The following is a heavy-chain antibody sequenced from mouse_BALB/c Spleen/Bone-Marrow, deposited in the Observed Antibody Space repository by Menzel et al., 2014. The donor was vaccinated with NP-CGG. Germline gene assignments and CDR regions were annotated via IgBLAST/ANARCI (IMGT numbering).Heavy chain of an antibody. Sequence: EVKLVESGGGLVKPGGSLKLSCAASGFTFSSYAMSWVRQSPEKRLEWVAEISSGGNYTYYPDTVTGRFTISRDNAKNILYLEISSLRSDDTAMYYCVRAYGSSYAMDYWGQGTSVTVSS. CDR2: ISSGGNYT. J-gene: IGHJ4*01. D-gene: IGHD1-1*01. CDR1: GFTFSSYA. CDR3: VRAYGSSYAMDY. V-gene: IGHV5-9-4*01.